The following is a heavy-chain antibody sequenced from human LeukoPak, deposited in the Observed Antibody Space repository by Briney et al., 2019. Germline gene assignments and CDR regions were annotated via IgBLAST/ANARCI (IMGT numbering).Heavy chain of an antibody. V-gene: IGHV3-7*01. Sequence: GSLRLSCAASGFTFSSYWMSWVRQAPGKGLEGVANIKQDGSEKYYVDSVKGRFTISRDNAKNSLYLQMNSLRAEDTAVYYCASTGYSGYHAFDIWGQGTMVTVSS. CDR2: IKQDGSEK. CDR1: GFTFSSYW. J-gene: IGHJ3*02. D-gene: IGHD5-12*01. CDR3: ASTGYSGYHAFDI.